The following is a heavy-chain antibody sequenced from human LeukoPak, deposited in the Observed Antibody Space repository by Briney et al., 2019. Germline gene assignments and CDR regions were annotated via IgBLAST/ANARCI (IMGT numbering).Heavy chain of an antibody. CDR3: ARVLGSGSYYFDY. J-gene: IGHJ4*02. V-gene: IGHV3-33*01. CDR1: GFTFSSYG. CDR2: IWYDGSNK. Sequence: QPGGSLRLSCAASGFTFSSYGMHWVRQAPGKGLEWVAVIWYDGSNKYYADSVKGRFTISRDNSKNTLYLQMNSLRAEDTAVYYCARVLGSGSYYFDYWGQGTLVTVSS. D-gene: IGHD3-10*01.